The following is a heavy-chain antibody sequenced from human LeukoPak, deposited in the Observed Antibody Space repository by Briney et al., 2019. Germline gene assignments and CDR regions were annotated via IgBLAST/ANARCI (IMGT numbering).Heavy chain of an antibody. CDR3: ARAGVRGGFDY. CDR2: IYYSGST. J-gene: IGHJ4*02. Sequence: SQTLSLTCTVSGGSISSGGYYWSCIRQHPGKGLEWIGYIYYSGSTYYNPSLKSRVTISVDTSKNQFSLKLSSVTAADTAVYYCARAGVRGGFDYWGQGTLVTVSS. V-gene: IGHV4-31*03. CDR1: GGSISSGGYY.